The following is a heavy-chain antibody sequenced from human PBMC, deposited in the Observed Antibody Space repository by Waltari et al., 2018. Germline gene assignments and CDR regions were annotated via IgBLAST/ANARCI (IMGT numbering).Heavy chain of an antibody. V-gene: IGHV4-59*01. D-gene: IGHD5-12*01. Sequence: QVQLQESGPGLVKPSETLSLTCTVSGGSISSYYWSWIRQPPGKGLEWIGYIYYSGSTNYNPSLKSRVTISVDTSKNQFSLKLSSVTAADTAVYYCARSKLVATRPDFDYWGQGTLVTVSS. CDR1: GGSISSYY. CDR2: IYYSGST. J-gene: IGHJ4*02. CDR3: ARSKLVATRPDFDY.